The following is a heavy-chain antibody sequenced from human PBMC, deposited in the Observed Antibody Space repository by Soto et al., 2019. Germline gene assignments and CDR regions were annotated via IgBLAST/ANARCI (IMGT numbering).Heavy chain of an antibody. V-gene: IGHV3-7*01. CDR3: ARFGFAYGGVKGWFDP. Sequence: EVQLVESGGGLVQPGGSLRLSCAASGFTFSSYWMSWVRQAPGKGLEWVANIKQDGSEKYYVDSVKGRFTISRDNAKNSLYRKINSLRAEDTAVYYCARFGFAYGGVKGWFDPWGQGTLVTVSS. CDR1: GFTFSSYW. CDR2: IKQDGSEK. J-gene: IGHJ5*02. D-gene: IGHD2-8*02.